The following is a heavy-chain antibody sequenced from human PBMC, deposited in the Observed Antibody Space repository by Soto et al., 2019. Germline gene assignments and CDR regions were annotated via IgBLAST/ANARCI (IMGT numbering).Heavy chain of an antibody. V-gene: IGHV1-69*12. Sequence: QVQLVQSGAEVKKPGSSVKVSCKASGGTFSSYAISWVRQAPGQGLEWMGGIIPIFGTANYAQKFQGRVTIAADESTSTAYMELSSMRSEDTAVYYCARKGDWVEAAAGTGDWYFDLWGRGTLVTVSS. CDR2: IIPIFGTA. J-gene: IGHJ2*01. D-gene: IGHD6-13*01. CDR3: ARKGDWVEAAAGTGDWYFDL. CDR1: GGTFSSYA.